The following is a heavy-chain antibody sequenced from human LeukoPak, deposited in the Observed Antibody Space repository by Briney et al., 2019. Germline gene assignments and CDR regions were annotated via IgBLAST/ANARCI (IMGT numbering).Heavy chain of an antibody. Sequence: PSETLSLTCTVSGGSISSSRYYWAWIRQPPGKGLEWIGYIYYSGSTYYNPSLKSRVTISVDTSKNQFSLKLSSVTAADTAVYYCARDLAYCGGDCYFPHYWYLDLWGRGTLVTVSS. CDR1: GGSISSSRYY. CDR2: IYYSGST. V-gene: IGHV4-30-4*08. J-gene: IGHJ2*01. D-gene: IGHD2-21*02. CDR3: ARDLAYCGGDCYFPHYWYLDL.